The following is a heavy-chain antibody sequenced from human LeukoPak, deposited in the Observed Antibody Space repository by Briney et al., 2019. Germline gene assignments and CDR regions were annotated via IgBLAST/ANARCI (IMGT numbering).Heavy chain of an antibody. CDR3: ARGDGYNRGDS. J-gene: IGHJ5*02. CDR2: INHSGST. D-gene: IGHD5-24*01. Sequence: ETLSLTCAVYGGSFSGYYWSWIRQPPGKGLEWIGEINHSGSTNYNPSLKSRVTISVDTSKNQFSLKLSSVTAADTAVYYCARGDGYNRGDSWGQGTLVTVSS. CDR1: GGSFSGYY. V-gene: IGHV4-34*01.